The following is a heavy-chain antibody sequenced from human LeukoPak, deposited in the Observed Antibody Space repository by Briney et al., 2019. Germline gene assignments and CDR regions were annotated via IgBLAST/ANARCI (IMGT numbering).Heavy chain of an antibody. V-gene: IGHV4-4*07. CDR1: GVSISGYY. CDR2: IYTSGTT. CDR3: ARQDSKVGAYTGPYYIDY. D-gene: IGHD1-26*01. J-gene: IGHJ4*02. Sequence: SETLSLTCTVSGVSISGYYWNWIRQPAGKGLEWIGRIYTSGTTDDNPSLKSRVTMSVVTSRNQVSLKLTSVTAADTAVYYCARQDSKVGAYTGPYYIDYWGQGTLVTVSS.